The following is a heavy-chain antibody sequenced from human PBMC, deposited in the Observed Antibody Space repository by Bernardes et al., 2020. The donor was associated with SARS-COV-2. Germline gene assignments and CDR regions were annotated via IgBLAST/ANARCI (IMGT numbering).Heavy chain of an antibody. Sequence: SETLSLTCAVYSGSFSGYYCSWIRQTPGKGLEWNGEINDSGSTKYNPALKSRVTISVDPSKNQFSLKLNSVTAADTAVYYCARGSAAVVSHFMLLFANWYFDLWGRGTLVTVSS. CDR1: SGSFSGYY. CDR3: ARGSAAVVSHFMLLFANWYFDL. J-gene: IGHJ2*01. D-gene: IGHD2-15*01. V-gene: IGHV4-34*01. CDR2: INDSGST.